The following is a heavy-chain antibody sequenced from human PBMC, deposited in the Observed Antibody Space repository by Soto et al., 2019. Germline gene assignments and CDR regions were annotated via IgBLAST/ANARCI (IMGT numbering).Heavy chain of an antibody. CDR2: IIPIFDTP. CDR1: GGTFSDYA. V-gene: IGHV1-69*06. Sequence: QVQLVQSGAEVKKPGSSVKVSCQASGGTFSDYAFSWLRQAPGQGLEWMGGIIPIFDTPNHAQIFRGRLTVTADKSTSIVYMELSSLTSDDTAIYYCAIIGYNNDVDVWGQGTTVTVSS. J-gene: IGHJ6*02. CDR3: AIIGYNNDVDV. D-gene: IGHD5-12*01.